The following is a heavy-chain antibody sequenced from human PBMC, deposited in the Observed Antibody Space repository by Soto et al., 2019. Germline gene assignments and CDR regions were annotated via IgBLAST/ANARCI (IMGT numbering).Heavy chain of an antibody. J-gene: IGHJ5*02. CDR3: ASQDSSSWYWFDP. D-gene: IGHD6-13*01. V-gene: IGHV4-39*01. CDR2: IYYSGST. Sequence: SETLSLTCTVSGGSISSSSYYWGWIRQPPGKGLEWIGSIYYSGSTYYNPSLKSRVTISVDTSKNQFSLKLSSATAADTAVYYCASQDSSSWYWFDPWGQGTLVTVSS. CDR1: GGSISSSSYY.